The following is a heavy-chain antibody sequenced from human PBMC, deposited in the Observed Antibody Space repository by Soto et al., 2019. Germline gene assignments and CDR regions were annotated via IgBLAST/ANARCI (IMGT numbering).Heavy chain of an antibody. Sequence: TSETLSLTCTVSGASFSSTLYYWGWIRQPPGKGLEWIGTVYYTGSAYYNPSLKSRVTISLDTSKNQFSLRLNSVTASETAVYYCARHGDTATDYRGKGTLVTVSS. CDR3: ARHGDTATDY. CDR2: VYYTGSA. J-gene: IGHJ4*02. V-gene: IGHV4-39*01. CDR1: GASFSSTLYY. D-gene: IGHD5-18*01.